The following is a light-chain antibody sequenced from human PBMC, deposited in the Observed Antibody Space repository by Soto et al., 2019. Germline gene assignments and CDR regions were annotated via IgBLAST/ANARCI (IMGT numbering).Light chain of an antibody. CDR3: MQALQTPVT. CDR2: LDS. J-gene: IGKJ4*01. Sequence: DIVMTQSPLSLPVTPGEPASISCRSSQSLLHSNGYNCLDWYLQKPGQSPQLLIYLDSNRASGVPDRFSGSGSGTDFTLKISRVEAEDVGVYYCMQALQTPVTFGGGTKVEIK. CDR1: QSLLHSNGYNC. V-gene: IGKV2-28*01.